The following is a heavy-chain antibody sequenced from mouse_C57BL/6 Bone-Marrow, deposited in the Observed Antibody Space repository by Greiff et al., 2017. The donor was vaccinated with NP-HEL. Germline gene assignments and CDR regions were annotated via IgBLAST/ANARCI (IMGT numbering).Heavy chain of an antibody. Sequence: VQLKESGGGLVQPGGSMKLSCAASGFTFSDAWMDWVRQSPEKGLEWVAEIRNKANNHATYYAESVKGRFTISRDDSKSSVYLQMNSLRAEDTGIYYCTRPLYYGIPWFAYWGQGTLVTVSA. D-gene: IGHD2-1*01. CDR3: TRPLYYGIPWFAY. V-gene: IGHV6-6*01. CDR1: GFTFSDAW. J-gene: IGHJ3*01. CDR2: IRNKANNHAT.